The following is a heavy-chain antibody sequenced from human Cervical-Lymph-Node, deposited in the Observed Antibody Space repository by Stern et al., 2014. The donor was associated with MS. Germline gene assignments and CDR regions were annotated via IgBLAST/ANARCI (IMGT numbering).Heavy chain of an antibody. D-gene: IGHD4-17*01. CDR1: GFTFSDYG. Sequence: VQLLESGGGVVQPGRSLRLSCAASGFTFSDYGMHWVRQAPGKGREWVAVIWYDGSRKHYGDSVKGRFTISRDNSKNTVFLQMDSLRAEDTAVYYCARDDYGDYELAYWGQGTRVTVSS. J-gene: IGHJ4*02. V-gene: IGHV3-33*01. CDR2: IWYDGSRK. CDR3: ARDDYGDYELAY.